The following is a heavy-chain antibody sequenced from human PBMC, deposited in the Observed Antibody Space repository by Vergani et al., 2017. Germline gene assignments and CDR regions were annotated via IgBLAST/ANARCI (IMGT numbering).Heavy chain of an antibody. J-gene: IGHJ6*02. V-gene: IGHV3-23*01. Sequence: EVQLLESGGDLVQPGGSLRLSCAASGFTFNHYAMNWVFQAPGKGLEWVSGISGSGGSTYYAGSVKGRFTISRHSSKNTLYLHMNSLSAGDTAVYYCAKANPRNSGYDYLYYYHAMDVWGQGTTVTVSS. CDR3: AKANPRNSGYDYLYYYHAMDV. D-gene: IGHD5-12*01. CDR1: GFTFNHYA. CDR2: ISGSGGST.